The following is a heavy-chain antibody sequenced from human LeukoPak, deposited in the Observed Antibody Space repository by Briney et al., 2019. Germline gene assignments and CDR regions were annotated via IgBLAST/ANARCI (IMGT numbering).Heavy chain of an antibody. CDR3: AREYSSSWFDAYYFDY. CDR2: ISSRGSII. V-gene: IGHV3-11*04. Sequence: PGGSLRLSCAASGFTFSDYYMSWIRQAPGKGLEWISYISSRGSIIYYADSVKGRFTISRDNAKNSLYLQMNSLRAEDTAVYYCAREYSSSWFDAYYFDYWGQGTLVTVSS. CDR1: GFTFSDYY. D-gene: IGHD6-13*01. J-gene: IGHJ4*02.